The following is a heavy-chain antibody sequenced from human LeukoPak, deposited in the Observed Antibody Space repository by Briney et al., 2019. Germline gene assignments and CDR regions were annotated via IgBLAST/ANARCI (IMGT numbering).Heavy chain of an antibody. V-gene: IGHV5-51*01. D-gene: IGHD3-22*01. CDR1: GYSFTNYW. J-gene: IGHJ4*02. CDR3: ARLESTGYYYVYF. Sequence: GESLKISCKVSGYSFTNYWIGWVRQMPGKGLEWMGIIYPGDSETRYSPSFQGQVTISADKSISTAYLQWSSLKASDSAMYYCARLESTGYYYVYFWGQGTLVTVSS. CDR2: IYPGDSET.